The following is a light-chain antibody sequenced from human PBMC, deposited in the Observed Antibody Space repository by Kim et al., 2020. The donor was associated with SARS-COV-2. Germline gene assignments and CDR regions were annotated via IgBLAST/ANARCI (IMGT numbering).Light chain of an antibody. V-gene: IGKV1-27*01. CDR2: AAS. CDR3: QKYDSAPLT. J-gene: IGKJ4*01. Sequence: ASIGDRVPVTCRASQVIYNYLAWYQQKPGKVPKLLIYAASALQSEVPSRFSGSGFGTDFTLTISSLQPEDVAIYYCQKYDSAPLTFGGGTKVDIK. CDR1: QVIYNY.